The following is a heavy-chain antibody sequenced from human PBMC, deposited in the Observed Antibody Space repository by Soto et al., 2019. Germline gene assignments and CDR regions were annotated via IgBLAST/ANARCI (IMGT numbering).Heavy chain of an antibody. CDR3: AREDPLSYSSSRTGFGP. CDR1: GYTFTGYY. Sequence: ASVKVSCKASGYTFTGYYMHWVRQAPGQGLEWMGWINPNSGGTNYAQKFQGWVTMTRDTSISTAYMELSRLRSDDTAVYYCAREDPLSYSSSRTGFGPWGQGTLVTVSS. D-gene: IGHD6-13*01. V-gene: IGHV1-2*04. CDR2: INPNSGGT. J-gene: IGHJ5*02.